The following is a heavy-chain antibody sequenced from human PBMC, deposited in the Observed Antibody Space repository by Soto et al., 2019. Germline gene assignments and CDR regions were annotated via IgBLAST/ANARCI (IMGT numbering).Heavy chain of an antibody. J-gene: IGHJ4*02. CDR2: ISYDGINK. CDR3: ARAFCGGDCYANFDY. D-gene: IGHD2-21*02. CDR1: GLTFSNYA. Sequence: GGSLRLSCAASGLTFSNYAMHWVRQAPGKGLEWVAVISYDGINKYYADSVKGRFTISRDNSKNTVYLQMNSLRAEDTAVYYCARAFCGGDCYANFDYWGQGTLVTVSS. V-gene: IGHV3-30-3*01.